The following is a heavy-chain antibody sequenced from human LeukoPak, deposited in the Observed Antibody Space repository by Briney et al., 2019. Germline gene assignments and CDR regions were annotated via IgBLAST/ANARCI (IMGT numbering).Heavy chain of an antibody. CDR3: ARREGGLAYCGGDCYGDDY. CDR1: GGSISSSNW. V-gene: IGHV4-4*02. J-gene: IGHJ4*02. Sequence: SGTLSLTCAVSGGSISSSNWWSWVRQPPGKGLEWIGEINHSGSTNYNPSLKSRVTISVDTSKNQFSLKLSSVTAADTAVYYCARREGGLAYCGGDCYGDDYWGQGTLVTVSS. CDR2: INHSGST. D-gene: IGHD2-21*02.